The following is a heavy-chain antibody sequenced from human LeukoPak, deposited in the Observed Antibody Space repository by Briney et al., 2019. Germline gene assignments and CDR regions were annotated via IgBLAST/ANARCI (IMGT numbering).Heavy chain of an antibody. V-gene: IGHV3-49*04. Sequence: GGSLRLSCTTSGFIFGDYAMSWVRQAPGKGLEWVSLIRGRVYGATTEYAASVKGRFAMSRDDSKSVAYLQMNSLKSEDTAMYYCSRERAGVFQYWGQGILVTVSS. CDR1: GFIFGDYA. J-gene: IGHJ4*02. CDR3: SRERAGVFQY. CDR2: IRGRVYGATT.